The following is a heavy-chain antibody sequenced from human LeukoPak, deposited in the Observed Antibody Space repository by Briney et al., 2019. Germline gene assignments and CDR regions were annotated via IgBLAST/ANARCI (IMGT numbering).Heavy chain of an antibody. Sequence: ASVKVSCKVSGFSLSDLSLQWVRQTPEKGLEWMGHFDRSDNKKIYAQRFQGRLTMTGDTSAETAYMELSSLSSEDTAIYYCTSDQIFVFGELYDYWGQGTLLTVSS. J-gene: IGHJ4*02. V-gene: IGHV1-24*01. CDR3: TSDQIFVFGELYDY. D-gene: IGHD3-3*01. CDR2: FDRSDNKK. CDR1: GFSLSDLS.